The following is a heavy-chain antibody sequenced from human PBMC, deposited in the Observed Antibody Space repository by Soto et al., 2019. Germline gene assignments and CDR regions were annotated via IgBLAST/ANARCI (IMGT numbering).Heavy chain of an antibody. CDR1: GFTFSSYG. CDR3: AKGQVNWNDGDYFDY. J-gene: IGHJ4*02. CDR2: ISYDGSNK. D-gene: IGHD1-20*01. Sequence: GSLRLSCAASGFTFSSYGMHWVRQAPGKGLEWVAVISYDGSNKYYADSVKGRFTISRDNSKNTLYLQMNSLRAEDTAVYYCAKGQVNWNDGDYFDYWGQGTLVTVS. V-gene: IGHV3-30*18.